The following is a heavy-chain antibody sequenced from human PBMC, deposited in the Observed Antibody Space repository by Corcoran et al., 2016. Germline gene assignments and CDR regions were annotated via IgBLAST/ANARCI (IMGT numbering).Heavy chain of an antibody. Sequence: QLQLQESGPGLVKPSETLSLTCTVSCGSISSSSYYWGWIRQPPGKGLEWIGSIYYSGSTYYNPSLKSRFNISVDTYKNQFSLKLSSVTAADTAVYYGASRRGIAAPMDYWGQGTLVTVSS. CDR2: IYYSGST. CDR1: CGSISSSSYY. J-gene: IGHJ4*02. CDR3: ASRRGIAAPMDY. V-gene: IGHV4-39*07. D-gene: IGHD6-13*01.